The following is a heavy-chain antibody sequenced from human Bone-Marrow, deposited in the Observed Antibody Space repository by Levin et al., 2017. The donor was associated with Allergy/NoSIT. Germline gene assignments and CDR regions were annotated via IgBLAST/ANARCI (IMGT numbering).Heavy chain of an antibody. CDR3: ARDRSTVTHYYQYGMDV. J-gene: IGHJ6*02. CDR2: ISSRSSYI. D-gene: IGHD4-17*01. CDR1: GFTFSGYT. Sequence: GGSLRLSCEASGFTFSGYTMNWVRQAPGKGLEWLSSISSRSSYIYYTDSVKGRFTISRDDAKSSLFLQMNSLRAEDTAVYYCARDRSTVTHYYQYGMDVWGQGTTVTVSS. V-gene: IGHV3-21*01.